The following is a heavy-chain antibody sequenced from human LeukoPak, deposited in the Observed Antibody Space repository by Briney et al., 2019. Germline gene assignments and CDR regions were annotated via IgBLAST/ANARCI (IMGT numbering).Heavy chain of an antibody. Sequence: SETLSLTCTVSGGSISSYYWSWIRQPPGKGLEWIGYIYYSGSTNYNPSLKSRVTISVDTSKNQFSLKLSSVTAADTAVYYCAREGYSSSWGGFDYWGQGTLVTVSS. D-gene: IGHD6-13*01. CDR2: IYYSGST. V-gene: IGHV4-59*01. CDR3: AREGYSSSWGGFDY. CDR1: GGSISSYY. J-gene: IGHJ4*02.